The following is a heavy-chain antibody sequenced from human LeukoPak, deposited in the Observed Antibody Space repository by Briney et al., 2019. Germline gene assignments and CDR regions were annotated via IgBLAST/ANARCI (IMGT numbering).Heavy chain of an antibody. J-gene: IGHJ3*02. CDR1: GFTFSRYE. CDR2: ISSSGSTK. V-gene: IGHV3-48*03. Sequence: GGALRLSCTASGFTFSRYEMNWVRQAPGKGLEGVAYISSSGSTKYYADSVKGGFTISRDNAKNSLYLQMNSLTAEDTAVYYCARGGGDYADPFDIWGQGTMVTVSS. D-gene: IGHD4-17*01. CDR3: ARGGGDYADPFDI.